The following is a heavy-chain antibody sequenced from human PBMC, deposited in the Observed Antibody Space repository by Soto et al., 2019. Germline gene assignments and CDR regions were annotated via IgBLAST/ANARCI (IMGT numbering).Heavy chain of an antibody. CDR1: GFTFSSYA. Sequence: EVQLLESGGGLVQPGGSLRLSCVASGFTFSSYAMSWVRQVPGEGLEWVSTISDAAASAYYVDSVKGRFTISRDNAKRTLYLQKNSLRAEDSAMYYSARPYGGKIGDAPDLWGQGTMVTVSS. CDR3: ARPYGGKIGDAPDL. V-gene: IGHV3-23*01. CDR2: ISDAAASA. J-gene: IGHJ3*01. D-gene: IGHD3-16*01.